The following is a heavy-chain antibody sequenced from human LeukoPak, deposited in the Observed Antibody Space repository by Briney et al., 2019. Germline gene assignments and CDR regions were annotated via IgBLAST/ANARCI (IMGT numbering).Heavy chain of an antibody. J-gene: IGHJ4*02. D-gene: IGHD4-17*01. CDR1: GGSISGGDYS. Sequence: SETLSLTCAVSGGSISGGDYSWSWIRQPPGKGPEWIGYIYHGGSTYYNPSLKSRVTISVDRSKNQFSLRLSSVTAADTAVYYCARGPRIYGDYLFDYWGQGTLVTVPS. V-gene: IGHV4-30-2*01. CDR3: ARGPRIYGDYLFDY. CDR2: IYHGGST.